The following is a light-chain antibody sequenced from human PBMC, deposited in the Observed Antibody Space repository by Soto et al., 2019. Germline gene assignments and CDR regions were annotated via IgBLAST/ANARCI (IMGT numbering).Light chain of an antibody. CDR1: QSISTY. CDR3: QQSYSIPIT. J-gene: IGKJ5*01. V-gene: IGKV1-39*01. CDR2: AAS. Sequence: DIQMTQSPSSLSASVGNIVTITCRASQSISTYLYRYQQKPGKAPKLLIYAASSLQSGVPSRLSGSGYGTDLTITISSLKNEDFESYHCQQSYSIPITFGQGTRLEIK.